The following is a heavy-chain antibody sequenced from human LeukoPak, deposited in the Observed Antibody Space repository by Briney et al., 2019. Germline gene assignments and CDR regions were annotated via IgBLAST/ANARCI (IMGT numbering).Heavy chain of an antibody. V-gene: IGHV3-74*01. CDR2: INSDGSST. J-gene: IGHJ3*02. CDR3: STGSGHAFDI. D-gene: IGHD3-10*01. Sequence: PGGSLGLSCAASGFTFSSYWMHWVRQVPGKGLVWVSRINSDGSSTSYADSVKGRFTISRDNAKNTLYVQMNSLRAEDTAVYYCSTGSGHAFDIWGRGTMVTVSS. CDR1: GFTFSSYW.